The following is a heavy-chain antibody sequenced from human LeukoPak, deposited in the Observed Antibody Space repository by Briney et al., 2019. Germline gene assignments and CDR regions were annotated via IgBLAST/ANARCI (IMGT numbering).Heavy chain of an antibody. D-gene: IGHD6-6*01. Sequence: GGSLRLSSAASGFTFSDYYMSWIRQTPGKGLEWVSYISRSGDSIYYADSVKGRFTISRDSAKNSLYLQMNSLRAEDTAVYYCARTSIAARGAFDIWGQGTMGTVSS. CDR2: ISRSGDSI. J-gene: IGHJ3*02. CDR3: ARTSIAARGAFDI. V-gene: IGHV3-11*04. CDR1: GFTFSDYY.